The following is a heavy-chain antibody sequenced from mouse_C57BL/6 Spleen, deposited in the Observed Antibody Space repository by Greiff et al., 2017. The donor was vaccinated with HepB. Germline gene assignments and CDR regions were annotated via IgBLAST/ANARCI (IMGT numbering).Heavy chain of an antibody. CDR2: ISSGGDYI. D-gene: IGHD2-5*01. Sequence: EVKLMESGEGLVKPGGSLKLSCAASGFTFSSYAMSWVRQTPEKRLEWVAYISSGGDYIYYADTVKGRFTISRDNARNTLYLQMSSLKSEDTAMYYCTRDENSNYVTWFAYWGQGTLVTVSA. J-gene: IGHJ3*01. CDR1: GFTFSSYA. V-gene: IGHV5-9-1*02. CDR3: TRDENSNYVTWFAY.